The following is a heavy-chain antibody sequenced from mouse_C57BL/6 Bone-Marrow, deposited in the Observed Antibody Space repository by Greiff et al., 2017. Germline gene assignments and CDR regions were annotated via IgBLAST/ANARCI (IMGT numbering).Heavy chain of an antibody. D-gene: IGHD2-4*01. CDR1: GYTFTSYG. V-gene: IGHV1-81*01. CDR3: ARGDYDWFAY. J-gene: IGHJ3*01. CDR2: IYPRSGNT. Sequence: QVQLQQSGAELARPGASVKLSCKASGYTFTSYGISWVKQRTGQGLEWIGEIYPRSGNTYYNEKFKGKATLSADKSSSTAYLELRSLTSEDSAVYFCARGDYDWFAYWGQGALVTVFA.